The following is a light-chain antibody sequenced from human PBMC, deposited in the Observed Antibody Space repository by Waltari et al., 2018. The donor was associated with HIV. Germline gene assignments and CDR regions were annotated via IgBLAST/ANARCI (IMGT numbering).Light chain of an antibody. Sequence: QSVLTQPPSVSAAPGQKVTISCSGSSSNIGNNYVSWYQQLPGTAPQLLIYVNNKRPSGVPYRCSCSKSGTSATRGITVLQTGDEADYYCGTWDSSLSAVVFGGGTKLTVL. J-gene: IGLJ2*01. CDR3: GTWDSSLSAVV. CDR2: VNN. V-gene: IGLV1-51*01. CDR1: SSNIGNNY.